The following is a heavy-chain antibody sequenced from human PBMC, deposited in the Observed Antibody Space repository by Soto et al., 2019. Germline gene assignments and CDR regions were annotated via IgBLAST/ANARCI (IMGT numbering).Heavy chain of an antibody. CDR2: TFYKSKLYY. D-gene: IGHD5-12*01. CDR1: VGSDSSNRAW. J-gene: IGHJ6*03. CDR3: ASYVGGYSGYVGSYYSSTAV. Sequence: TPTRSLTYELSVGSDSSNRAWSNCNNKTPSKGLKWLGRTFYKSKLYYTYAATVKSRITVSPDTSKNQFSLKLSSVTAADTAVYYCASYVGGYSGYVGSYYSSTAVWGKGTTVLVSS. V-gene: IGHV6-1*01.